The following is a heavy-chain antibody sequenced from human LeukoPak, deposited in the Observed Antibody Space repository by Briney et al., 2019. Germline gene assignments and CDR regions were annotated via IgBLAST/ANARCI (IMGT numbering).Heavy chain of an antibody. CDR2: ISYDGNNK. CDR3: ARDPKGGFGYAWGAFDI. V-gene: IGHV3-30-3*01. D-gene: IGHD5-18*01. J-gene: IGHJ3*02. CDR1: GFTFSGCA. Sequence: GGSLRLSCAASGFTFSGCAMHWVRQAPGKGLEWVAVISYDGNNKYYADSVRGRFIISRDNSKNTLYLQMNSLRAEDTAVYYCARDPKGGFGYAWGAFDIWGQGTMVTVSS.